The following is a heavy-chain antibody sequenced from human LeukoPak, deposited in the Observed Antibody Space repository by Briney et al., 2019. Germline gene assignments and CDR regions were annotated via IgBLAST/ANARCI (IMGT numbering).Heavy chain of an antibody. J-gene: IGHJ4*02. CDR1: GFTFSSYD. CDR3: ARATTSRWGLEFDY. D-gene: IGHD3-16*01. Sequence: GGSLRLSCAASGFTFSSYDMHWVRQATGKGLEWISAIGTAGDTYYPGSVKGRFTISSENAKNSLYLQMNSLRAGDTAVYYCARATTSRWGLEFDYWGQGTLVTVSS. CDR2: IGTAGDT. V-gene: IGHV3-13*01.